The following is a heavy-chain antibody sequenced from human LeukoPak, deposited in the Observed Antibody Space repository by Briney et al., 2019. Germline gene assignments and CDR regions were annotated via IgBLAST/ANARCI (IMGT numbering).Heavy chain of an antibody. CDR2: IRSQALGWEI. J-gene: IGHJ4*02. V-gene: IGHV3-49*04. Sequence: GGSLRLSCTGSGFNFGDYIFSWVRQAPGKGLEWLCFIRSQALGWEIEYGAYVKGRFTMARDDSKSVAYLHMASLKTENTAVYYCTRLGLKNLYYWGQGILVSVSS. CDR1: GFNFGDYI. CDR3: TRLGLKNLYY. D-gene: IGHD3-16*01.